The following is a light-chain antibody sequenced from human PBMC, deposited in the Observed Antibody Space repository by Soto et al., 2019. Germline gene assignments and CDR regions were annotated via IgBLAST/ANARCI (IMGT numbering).Light chain of an antibody. J-gene: IGKJ1*01. CDR2: AAS. Sequence: DIQMTQSPSSLSASVGDRVTITCRASQSISRYLNWYQHRPGQAPKLLINAASNLRSGVPARFTGGGSGADFTLTISSLESEDFAVYYCQQRSGWPPTWTFGQGTKVDI. V-gene: IGKV1-39*01. CDR1: QSISRY. CDR3: QQRSGWPPTWT.